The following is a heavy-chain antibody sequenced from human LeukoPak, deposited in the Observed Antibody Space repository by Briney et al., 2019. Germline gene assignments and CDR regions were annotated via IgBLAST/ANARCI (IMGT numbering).Heavy chain of an antibody. D-gene: IGHD3-3*01. V-gene: IGHV1-2*02. CDR2: INPNSGGT. Sequence: AASVKVSCKASGYTFTGYYMHWVRQAPGQGLEWMGWINPNSGGTNYAQKFQGRVTMTRDTSISTAYMELSRLRSDDTAVYYCARDLRFLEWLPFDYWGQGTLVTVSS. J-gene: IGHJ4*02. CDR3: ARDLRFLEWLPFDY. CDR1: GYTFTGYY.